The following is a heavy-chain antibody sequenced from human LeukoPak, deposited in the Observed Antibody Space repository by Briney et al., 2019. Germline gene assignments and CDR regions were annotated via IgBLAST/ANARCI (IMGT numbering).Heavy chain of an antibody. CDR2: MYYSGTT. D-gene: IGHD2-15*01. CDR1: GGSISSSSYY. J-gene: IGHJ4*02. Sequence: PSETLSLTCSVSGGSISSSSYYWAWIRQPPGKGLEWIGSMYYSGTTYYNPSLKSRVTISVDTCKNQFSLKLSSVTAADTAVYYCARDIGYCTGGSCHYFDYWGQGTLVTVSS. CDR3: ARDIGYCTGGSCHYFDY. V-gene: IGHV4-39*07.